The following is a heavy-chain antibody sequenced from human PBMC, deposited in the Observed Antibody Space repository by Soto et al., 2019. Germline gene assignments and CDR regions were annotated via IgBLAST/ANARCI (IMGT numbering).Heavy chain of an antibody. V-gene: IGHV1-18*01. CDR2: VSPKSGNT. J-gene: IGHJ1*01. D-gene: IGHD6-13*01. CDR3: ARGRTVSSIGPLLV. Sequence: QIQLVQSGTEVKKPGASVKVSCKASGYNFFNFGVSWVRQAPGQGREWMGWVSPKSGNTDYARKVQGRVTMTTETSTSTAYMELRGLRSDDTAVYYCARGRTVSSIGPLLVWGQGTLVSVSS. CDR1: GYNFFNFG.